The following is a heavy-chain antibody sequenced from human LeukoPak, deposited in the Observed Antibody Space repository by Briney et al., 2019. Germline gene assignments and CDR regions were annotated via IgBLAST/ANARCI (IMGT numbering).Heavy chain of an antibody. CDR1: GFTFSSYS. D-gene: IGHD4-17*01. CDR2: ISSSSSTI. CDR3: ATTTVTTLAEYFQH. J-gene: IGHJ1*01. Sequence: PGGSLRLSCAASGFTFSSYSMNWVRQAPGKGLEWVSYISSSSSTIYYADSVKGRFTISRDNAKNSLYLQMNSLRAEDTAVYYCATTTVTTLAEYFQHWGQGTLVTVSS. V-gene: IGHV3-48*04.